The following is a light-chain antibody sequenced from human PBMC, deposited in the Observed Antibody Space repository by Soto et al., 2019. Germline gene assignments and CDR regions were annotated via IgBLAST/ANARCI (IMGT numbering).Light chain of an antibody. CDR3: AAWDDSLNGYV. Sequence: QSVLTQPPSASETPGQRVTNSCSGSSSNIGSHTVSWYQQLPGTAPKLLIYSNNQRPSGVPDRFSGSKSGTSASLAISGLQSEDEADYYCAAWDDSLNGYVFGTGTKVTVL. J-gene: IGLJ1*01. CDR1: SSNIGSHT. V-gene: IGLV1-44*01. CDR2: SNN.